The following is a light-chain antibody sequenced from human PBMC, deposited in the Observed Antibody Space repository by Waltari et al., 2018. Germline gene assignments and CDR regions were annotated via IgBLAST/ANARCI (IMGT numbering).Light chain of an antibody. CDR3: QQYDNLPSVA. CDR1: QDISFY. CDR2: ESS. Sequence: IQMTQSPSPLPASLGDRVPITCQASQDISFYLNWYQQKPGKAPKLLISESSNLATGVPSRFSGSRSGTHFTFTISSLQPEDVASYYCQQYDNLPSVAFGGGTKVEL. V-gene: IGKV1-33*01. J-gene: IGKJ4*01.